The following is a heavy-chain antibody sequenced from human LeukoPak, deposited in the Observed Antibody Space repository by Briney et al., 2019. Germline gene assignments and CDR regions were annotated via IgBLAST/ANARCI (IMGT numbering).Heavy chain of an antibody. V-gene: IGHV4-39*07. Sequence: SETLSLTCTVSGGSISSSSYYWGWIRQPPGKGLEWIGSIYYSGSTYYNPSLKSRVTISVDTSKNQFSLKLSSVTAADTAVYYCARDQTLDFWSGYARGSYMDVWGKGTTVTVSS. CDR1: GGSISSSSYY. CDR3: ARDQTLDFWSGYARGSYMDV. D-gene: IGHD3-3*01. J-gene: IGHJ6*03. CDR2: IYYSGST.